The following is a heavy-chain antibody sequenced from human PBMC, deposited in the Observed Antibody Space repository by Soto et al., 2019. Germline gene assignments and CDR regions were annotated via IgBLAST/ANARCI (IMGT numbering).Heavy chain of an antibody. D-gene: IGHD2-15*01. V-gene: IGHV1-18*01. CDR3: ARGYCSGGSCYPYYYYYMDV. CDR2: ISAYNGNT. CDR1: GYTFTSYG. J-gene: IGHJ6*03. Sequence: QVQLVQSGAEVKKPGASVKVSCKASGYTFTSYGISWVRQAPGQGLEWMGWISAYNGNTNYAQKLQGRVTMTTDTPTSTAYMELRSLRSDDTAVYYCARGYCSGGSCYPYYYYYMDVWGKGTTVTVSS.